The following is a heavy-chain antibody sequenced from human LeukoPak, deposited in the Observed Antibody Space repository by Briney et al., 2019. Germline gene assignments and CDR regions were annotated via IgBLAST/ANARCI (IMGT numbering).Heavy chain of an antibody. CDR2: INAGNGNT. CDR1: GYTFTSYA. V-gene: IGHV1-3*01. Sequence: ASVKVSCKASGYTFTSYAMHWVRQAPGQRLEWMGWINAGNGNTKYSQKFQGRVTITRDTSASTAYMELSSLRSEDTAVYYCARDYSGSYYRNTFDYWGQGTLVTVS. CDR3: ARDYSGSYYRNTFDY. D-gene: IGHD1-26*01. J-gene: IGHJ4*02.